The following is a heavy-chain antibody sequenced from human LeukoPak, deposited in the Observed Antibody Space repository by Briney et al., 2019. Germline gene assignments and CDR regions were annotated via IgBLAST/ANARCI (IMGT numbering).Heavy chain of an antibody. D-gene: IGHD3-22*01. CDR1: GYTFTGYY. Sequence: GASVKVSCKASGYTFTGYYMHWVRQAPGQGLEWMGWINPNSGGTNYAQKFQGWVTMTRDTSISTAYMELSRLRSDDTAVYYCARGAYYYDSSGPTDYWGQGTLVTVSS. J-gene: IGHJ4*02. V-gene: IGHV1-2*04. CDR2: INPNSGGT. CDR3: ARGAYYYDSSGPTDY.